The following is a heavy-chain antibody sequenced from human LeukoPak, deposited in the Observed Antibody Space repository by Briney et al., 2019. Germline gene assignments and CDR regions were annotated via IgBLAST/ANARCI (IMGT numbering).Heavy chain of an antibody. CDR2: IYYSGST. V-gene: IGHV4-61*01. Sequence: SETLSLTCIVSGDSFSSVKDYWAWIRQPPGKGLEWIGYIYYSGSTNYNPSLKSRVTISVDTSKNQFSLKLSSVTAADTAVYYCARHIVLGSSSWSGGAFDIWGQGTMVTVSS. D-gene: IGHD6-13*01. CDR3: ARHIVLGSSSWSGGAFDI. CDR1: GDSFSSVKDY. J-gene: IGHJ3*02.